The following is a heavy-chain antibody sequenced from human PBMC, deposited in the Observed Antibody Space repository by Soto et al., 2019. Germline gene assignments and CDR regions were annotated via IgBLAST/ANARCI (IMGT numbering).Heavy chain of an antibody. D-gene: IGHD4-17*01. V-gene: IGHV3-13*01. CDR2: IGTAGDT. CDR3: ARDYGDYLIGGGHGMDV. J-gene: IGHJ6*02. Sequence: GGSLRLSCAASGFTFSSYDMHWVRQATGKGLEWVSAIGTAGDTYYPGSVKGRFTISRENAKNSLYLQMNSLRAEDTAVYYCARDYGDYLIGGGHGMDVWGQGTTVTVSS. CDR1: GFTFSSYD.